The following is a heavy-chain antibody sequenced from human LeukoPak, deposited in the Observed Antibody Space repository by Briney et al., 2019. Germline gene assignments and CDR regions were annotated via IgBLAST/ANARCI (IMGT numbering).Heavy chain of an antibody. V-gene: IGHV4-34*01. CDR3: AKSNGYGLIDI. CDR1: GGSFSGYY. D-gene: IGHD3-22*01. Sequence: SETLSLTCAVYGGSFSGYYWSWIRQPPGKGLEWLGEINHSGSTNYNSSLKSRVTISLDTSKNQFSLKLSSVTAADTAVYYCAKSNGYGLIDIWGQGTMVTVSS. J-gene: IGHJ3*02. CDR2: INHSGST.